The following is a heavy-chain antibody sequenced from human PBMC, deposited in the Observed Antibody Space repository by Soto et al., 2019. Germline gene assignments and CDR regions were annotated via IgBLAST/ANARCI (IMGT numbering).Heavy chain of an antibody. V-gene: IGHV4-30-4*01. Sequence: TLSLACTVSGGSISSGDYYWSWIREPPGKGLEWIGYIYYSGSTYYNPSLRSRVTISVDTSKNQFSLKLSSVTAADTAVYYCARYNVLRFLEWSKPDYWGQGTLVTVSS. J-gene: IGHJ4*02. CDR1: GGSISSGDYY. D-gene: IGHD3-3*01. CDR3: ARYNVLRFLEWSKPDY. CDR2: IYYSGST.